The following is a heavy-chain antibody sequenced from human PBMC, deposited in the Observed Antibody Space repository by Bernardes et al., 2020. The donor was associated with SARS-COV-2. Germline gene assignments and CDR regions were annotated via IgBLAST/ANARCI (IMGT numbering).Heavy chain of an antibody. Sequence: GGSLRLSCAASGFTFDDYAMHWVRQAPGKGLEWVSGISWNSGSIGYADSVKGRFTISRDNAKNSLYLQMNSLRAEDTALYYCAKDFQSGYPDWGQGTLVTVSS. V-gene: IGHV3-9*01. J-gene: IGHJ4*02. CDR2: ISWNSGSI. CDR1: GFTFDDYA. D-gene: IGHD5-12*01. CDR3: AKDFQSGYPD.